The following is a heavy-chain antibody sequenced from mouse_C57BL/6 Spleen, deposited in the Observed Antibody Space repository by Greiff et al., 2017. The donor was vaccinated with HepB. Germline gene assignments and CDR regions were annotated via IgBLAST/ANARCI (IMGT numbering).Heavy chain of an antibody. CDR3: AGYDWFAY. V-gene: IGHV1-26*01. CDR2: INPNNGGT. D-gene: IGHD2-2*01. Sequence: VQLQQSGPELVKPGASVKISCKASGYTFTDYYMNWVKQSHGKSLEWIGDINPNNGGTSYNQKFKGKATLTVDKSSSTAYMELRSLTSEDSAVYYCAGYDWFAYWGQGTLVTVSA. J-gene: IGHJ3*01. CDR1: GYTFTDYY.